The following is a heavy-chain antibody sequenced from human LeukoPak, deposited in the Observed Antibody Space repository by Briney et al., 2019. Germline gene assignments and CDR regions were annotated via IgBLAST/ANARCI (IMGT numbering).Heavy chain of an antibody. CDR1: GGSISSGGYY. CDR2: IYYSGST. D-gene: IGHD2-2*02. CDR3: ARDGVWRDCSSTSCYTVALGIDI. J-gene: IGHJ3*02. Sequence: PSQTLSLTCTVSGGSISSGGYYWSWIRQHPGKGLEWIGYIYYSGSTYYNPPLKSRVTISVDTSKNQFSLKLGSVTAADTAVYYCARDGVWRDCSSTSCYTVALGIDIWGQGTMVTVSS. V-gene: IGHV4-31*03.